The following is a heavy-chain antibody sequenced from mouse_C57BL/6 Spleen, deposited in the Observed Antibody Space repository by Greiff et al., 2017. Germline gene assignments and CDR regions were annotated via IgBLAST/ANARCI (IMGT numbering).Heavy chain of an antibody. CDR2: INPSSGYT. CDR1: GYTFTSYW. Sequence: VQLQQSGAELVKPGASVKMSCKASGYTFTSYWMHWVKQRPGQGLEWIGYINPSSGYTKYNQKFKDKATLTADKSSSTAYMQLSSLTYEDSAVYYFSRGTTIPTGYFDYWGQGTTLTVSS. D-gene: IGHD2-12*01. J-gene: IGHJ2*01. CDR3: SRGTTIPTGYFDY. V-gene: IGHV1-7*01.